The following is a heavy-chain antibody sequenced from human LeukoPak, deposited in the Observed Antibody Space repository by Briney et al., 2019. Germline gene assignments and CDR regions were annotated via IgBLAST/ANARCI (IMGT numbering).Heavy chain of an antibody. Sequence: GASVKVSCKASGGTFSSYAISWVRQAPGQGLEWMGRIIPIFGIANYAQKFQGRVTITADKSTSTAYMELSSLRSEDTAVYYCASDYYYGSGRTQTHFRDGMDVWGQGTTVTVSS. V-gene: IGHV1-69*04. CDR3: ASDYYYGSGRTQTHFRDGMDV. CDR2: IIPIFGIA. CDR1: GGTFSSYA. D-gene: IGHD3-10*01. J-gene: IGHJ6*02.